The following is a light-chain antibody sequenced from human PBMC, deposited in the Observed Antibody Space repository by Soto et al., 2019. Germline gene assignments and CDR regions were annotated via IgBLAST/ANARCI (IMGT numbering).Light chain of an antibody. Sequence: QAVVTQEPSLTVSPGGTVTLTCCSSTGPVTNGPFPYWFQQKPGQAPRPLMYDTDNKHSWTPARFSASLLGDKAALTLSGALPEDEADYYCLLSYTGRLYVFGPGTKLTVL. J-gene: IGLJ1*01. V-gene: IGLV7-46*01. CDR3: LLSYTGRLYV. CDR2: DTD. CDR1: TGPVTNGPF.